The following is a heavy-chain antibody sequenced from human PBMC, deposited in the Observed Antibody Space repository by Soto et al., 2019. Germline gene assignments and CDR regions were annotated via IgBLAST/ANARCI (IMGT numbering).Heavy chain of an antibody. Sequence: QVQLVQSGAEVKKPGASVKVSCKASGYTFTNNGINWVRQAAGQGLEWMAWLNPNNGDTGYAQKFQGRVTMTRDTSISTAYMELTSLRPDDTAVYFCGRAGDSMATSSHWGQGTLVTVSS. CDR2: LNPNNGDT. V-gene: IGHV1-8*01. CDR1: GYTFTNNG. J-gene: IGHJ4*02. CDR3: GRAGDSMATSSH. D-gene: IGHD5-12*01.